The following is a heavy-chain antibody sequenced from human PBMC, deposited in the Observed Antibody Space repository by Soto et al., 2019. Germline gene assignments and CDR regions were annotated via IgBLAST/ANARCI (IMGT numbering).Heavy chain of an antibody. CDR3: AKAWVVPAAIPEYFQH. J-gene: IGHJ1*01. CDR2: IKQDGSEK. CDR1: GFTFSSYW. D-gene: IGHD2-2*02. V-gene: IGHV3-7*03. Sequence: PGGSLRLSCAASGFTFSSYWMSWVRQAPGKGLEWVANIKQDGSEKYYVDSVKGRFTISRDNAKNSLYLQMNSLRAEDTAVYYCAKAWVVPAAIPEYFQHWGQGTLVTVSS.